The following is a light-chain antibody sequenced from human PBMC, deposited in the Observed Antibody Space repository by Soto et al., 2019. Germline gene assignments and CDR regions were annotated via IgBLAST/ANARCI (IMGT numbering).Light chain of an antibody. V-gene: IGKV1-9*01. J-gene: IGKJ4*01. CDR3: QQVNNYPLT. CDR1: QGISTF. Sequence: DIQLTQSPSFLSASVGDRVTITCRASQGISTFLAWYQQHPGTAPKRLIYDASNLQTGVPSRFSGSGSGTEFPLTLSSLQPEDFATYYCQQVNNYPLTFGGGTKVEIK. CDR2: DAS.